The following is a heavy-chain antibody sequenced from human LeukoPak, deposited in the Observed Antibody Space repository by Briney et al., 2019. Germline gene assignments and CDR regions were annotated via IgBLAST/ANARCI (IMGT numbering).Heavy chain of an antibody. CDR2: INHSGST. Sequence: SETLSLTCAVYGGSFSGYYWSWIRQPPGKGLEWIGEINHSGSTNYNPSLKSRVTISVDTSKNQFSLKLSSVTAADTAVYYCARAYFSSSTGYYYMDVWGKGNPVTVSS. V-gene: IGHV4-34*01. D-gene: IGHD6-6*01. CDR3: ARAYFSSSTGYYYMDV. J-gene: IGHJ6*03. CDR1: GGSFSGYY.